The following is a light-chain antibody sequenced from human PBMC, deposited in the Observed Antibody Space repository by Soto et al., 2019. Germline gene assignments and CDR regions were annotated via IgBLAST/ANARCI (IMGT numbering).Light chain of an antibody. Sequence: EIVLTQSPGPLSLSPGERATLSCRASQSVRSNYLAWYQQKPGQAPRLLIYNSSTRATGIPDRFSASGSGTDFTLTISRLEPEDFALDYCQQYRDLPQSFGQGTQVEIK. V-gene: IGKV3-20*01. J-gene: IGKJ1*01. CDR1: QSVRSNY. CDR3: QQYRDLPQS. CDR2: NSS.